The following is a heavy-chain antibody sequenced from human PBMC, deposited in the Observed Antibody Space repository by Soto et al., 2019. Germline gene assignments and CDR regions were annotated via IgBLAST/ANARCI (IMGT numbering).Heavy chain of an antibody. CDR2: IIPIFGTA. J-gene: IGHJ4*02. CDR1: GGTFSSYA. D-gene: IGHD6-6*01. CDR3: ASNAARTTRYYFDY. Sequence: ASVKVSCKASGGTFSSYAISWLRQSPGQGLEWMGGIIPIFGTANYAQKFQGRVTITADESTSTAYMELSSLRSEDTAVYYCASNAARTTRYYFDYWGQGTLVTVSS. V-gene: IGHV1-69*13.